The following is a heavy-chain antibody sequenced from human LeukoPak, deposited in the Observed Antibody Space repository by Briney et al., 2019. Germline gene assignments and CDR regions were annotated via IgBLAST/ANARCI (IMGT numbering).Heavy chain of an antibody. V-gene: IGHV3-23*01. J-gene: IGHJ4*02. CDR2: ISGSGGST. CDR3: ASWGYYYGSGSPSNFDY. D-gene: IGHD3-10*01. CDR1: GFTFSSYA. Sequence: GGSLRLSCAASGFTFSSYAMNWVRQAPGRGLEWVSAISGSGGSTYYADSVKGRFTISRDNSKNTLYLQMNSLRAEDTAVYYCASWGYYYGSGSPSNFDYWGQGTLVTVSS.